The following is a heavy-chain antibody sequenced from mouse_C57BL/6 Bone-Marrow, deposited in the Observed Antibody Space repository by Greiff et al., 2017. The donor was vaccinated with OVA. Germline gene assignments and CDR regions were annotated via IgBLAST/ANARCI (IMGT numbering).Heavy chain of an antibody. J-gene: IGHJ3*01. D-gene: IGHD2-3*01. CDR2: IWTGGGT. Sequence: QVQLKESGPGLVAPSQSLSITCTVSGFSLTSYAISWVRQPPGQGLEWLGVIWTGGGTHYNSALKSRLSISKDNSKSQVFLKMNSLQTDDTARYYCARNLPDGYYVWFAYWGQGTLVTVSA. V-gene: IGHV2-9-1*01. CDR3: ARNLPDGYYVWFAY. CDR1: GFSLTSYA.